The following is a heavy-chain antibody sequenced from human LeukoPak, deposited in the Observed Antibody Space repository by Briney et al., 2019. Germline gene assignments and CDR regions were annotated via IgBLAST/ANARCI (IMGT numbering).Heavy chain of an antibody. CDR1: GFTFSSYS. Sequence: TGGYLRLSCAASGFTFSSYSMNWVRQAPGKGLEWVSSISGTSTSIYYADSVKGRFTISRDNAKNSLYLQMNSLRAEDTAVYYCARGPIPDYWGQGTLVTVSS. CDR2: ISGTSTSI. CDR3: ARGPIPDY. D-gene: IGHD2-2*02. V-gene: IGHV3-21*04. J-gene: IGHJ4*02.